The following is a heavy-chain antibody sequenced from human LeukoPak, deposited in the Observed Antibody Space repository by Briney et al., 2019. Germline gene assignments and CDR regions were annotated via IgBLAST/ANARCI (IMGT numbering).Heavy chain of an antibody. D-gene: IGHD6-13*01. Sequence: PGGSLRLSCAASGFTFNSHAMSWVHQARGKGLEWVSAISGSGGSTYYADSVKGRFTISRDNSKNTLYLQMNGLGAEDTAIYYCAREVASSWYLGWFDPWSQGTLVTVSS. CDR1: GFTFNSHA. J-gene: IGHJ5*02. CDR2: ISGSGGST. V-gene: IGHV3-23*01. CDR3: AREVASSWYLGWFDP.